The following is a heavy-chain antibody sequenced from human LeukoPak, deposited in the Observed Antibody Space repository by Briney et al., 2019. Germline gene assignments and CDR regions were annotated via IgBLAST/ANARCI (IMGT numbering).Heavy chain of an antibody. Sequence: SETLSPTCTVSGGSISSYYWSWIRQPPGKGLEWIGYIYYSGSTNYNPSLKSRVTTSVDTSKNQFSLKLSSVTAADTAVYYCARATSKSGYYHYWGQGTLVTVSS. CDR1: GGSISSYY. D-gene: IGHD3-22*01. CDR3: ARATSKSGYYHY. V-gene: IGHV4-59*01. J-gene: IGHJ4*02. CDR2: IYYSGST.